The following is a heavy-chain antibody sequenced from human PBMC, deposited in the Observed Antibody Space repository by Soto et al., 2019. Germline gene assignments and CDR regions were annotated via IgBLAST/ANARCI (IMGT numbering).Heavy chain of an antibody. D-gene: IGHD2-15*01. V-gene: IGHV3-7*01. CDR1: GFTFSSYW. CDR2: IKQDGSEK. J-gene: IGHJ4*02. Sequence: GGSLRLSCAASGFTFSSYWMSWVRQAPGKGLEWVANIKQDGSEKYYVDSVKGRFTISRDNAKNTLYLQMNSLRAEDTAVYYCARDPPRYCSGGSCYSWGQGTLVTVSS. CDR3: ARDPPRYCSGGSCYS.